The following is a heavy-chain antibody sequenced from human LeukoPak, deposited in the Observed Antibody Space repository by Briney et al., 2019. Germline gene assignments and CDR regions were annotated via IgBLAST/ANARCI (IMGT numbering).Heavy chain of an antibody. CDR1: GSTFSTYG. CDR2: ISYDGSNK. V-gene: IGHV3-30*03. Sequence: GGSLRLSCAASGSTFSTYGIHWGRQAPGKGLEWVAVISYDGSNKYYADSVKGRFTISRDNSKNTLYLQMNSLRAEDTAVYYCARDGRAYDFWSGYYGAYYFDYWGQGTLVTVSS. D-gene: IGHD3-3*01. J-gene: IGHJ4*02. CDR3: ARDGRAYDFWSGYYGAYYFDY.